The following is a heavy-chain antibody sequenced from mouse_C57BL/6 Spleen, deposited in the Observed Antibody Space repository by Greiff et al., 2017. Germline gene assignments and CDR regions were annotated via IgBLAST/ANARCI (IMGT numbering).Heavy chain of an antibody. J-gene: IGHJ3*01. Sequence: QVQLKESGAELVRPGASVTLSCKASGYTFTDYEMHWVKQTPVHGLEWIGAIDPETGGTAYNQKFKGKAILTADKSSSTAYMELRSLTSEDSAVYYCTREGNSFAYWGQGTLVTVSA. CDR2: IDPETGGT. V-gene: IGHV1-15*01. CDR3: TREGNSFAY. CDR1: GYTFTDYE.